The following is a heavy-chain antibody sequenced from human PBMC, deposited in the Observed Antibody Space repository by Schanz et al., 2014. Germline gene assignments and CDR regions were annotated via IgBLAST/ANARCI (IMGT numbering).Heavy chain of an antibody. V-gene: IGHV3-7*01. CDR3: VKDLGTATREGWAFAS. D-gene: IGHD1-7*01. CDR2: IKQDESER. J-gene: IGHJ4*02. CDR1: GFTFSTYW. Sequence: EVQLVESGGGLVQPGGSLRLSCAASGFTFSTYWMSWVRQAPGKGLEWVADIKQDESERSYVDSVKGRFTISRDNAKNSLYLQMNSLRAEDTAVYYCVKDLGTATREGWAFASWGQGTLVTVSS.